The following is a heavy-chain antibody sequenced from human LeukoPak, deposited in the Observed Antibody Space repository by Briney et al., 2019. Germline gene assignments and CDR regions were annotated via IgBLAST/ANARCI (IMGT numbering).Heavy chain of an antibody. J-gene: IGHJ6*03. CDR3: ARVSRGGTTVYGDYGVYYYYMDV. CDR1: GGSFSGYY. D-gene: IGHD4-17*01. Sequence: SETLSLTCAVYGGSFSGYYWSWIRQPPGKGLEWIGEINHSGSTNYNPSLKSRVTISVDTSKNQFSLKLSSVTAADTAVYYCARVSRGGTTVYGDYGVYYYYMDVWGKGTTVTISS. CDR2: INHSGST. V-gene: IGHV4-34*01.